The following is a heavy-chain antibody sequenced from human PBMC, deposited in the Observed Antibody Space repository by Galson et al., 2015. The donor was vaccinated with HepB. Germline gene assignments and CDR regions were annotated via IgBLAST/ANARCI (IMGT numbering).Heavy chain of an antibody. D-gene: IGHD6-13*01. J-gene: IGHJ4*02. V-gene: IGHV3-11*06. Sequence: SLRLSCAASGFIFSDYYMSWIRQAPGKGLEWVSYISSSSPFTNYADSVKGRFTISRDNARNSLYLQMNSLRVEDTAVYYCARSFRSGWSAPPYYWGQGTSVTVSS. CDR2: ISSSSPFT. CDR1: GFIFSDYY. CDR3: ARSFRSGWSAPPYY.